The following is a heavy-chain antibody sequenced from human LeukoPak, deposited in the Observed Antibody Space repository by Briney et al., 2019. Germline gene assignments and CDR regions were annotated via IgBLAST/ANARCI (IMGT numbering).Heavy chain of an antibody. CDR2: IYYSGST. CDR3: ARGAPLWLD. D-gene: IGHD3-22*01. V-gene: IGHV4-59*01. CDR1: GGSISSYY. Sequence: SETLSLTCTVSGGSISSYYWSWIRQPPGKGLEWIGYIYYSGSTNYNPSLKSRVTISVDTSKNQFSLKLSSVTAADTAVYYCARGAPLWLDWGQGTLVTVSS. J-gene: IGHJ4*02.